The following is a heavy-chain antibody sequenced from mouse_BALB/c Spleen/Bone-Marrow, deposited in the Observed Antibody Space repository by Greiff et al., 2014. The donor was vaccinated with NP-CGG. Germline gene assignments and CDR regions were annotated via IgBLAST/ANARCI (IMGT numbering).Heavy chain of an antibody. CDR1: GYSITSGYY. Sequence: EVQLQQSGPGLVKPSQSLSLTCSVTGYSITSGYYWNWIRQFPGNKLEWMGYISYDGSNNYNPSLKDRISITRDTSKNQFFLKLNSVTTEDTATYYCVSYFYYAMDYWGQGTSVTVSS. CDR2: ISYDGSN. CDR3: VSYFYYAMDY. V-gene: IGHV3-6*02. D-gene: IGHD1-1*01. J-gene: IGHJ4*01.